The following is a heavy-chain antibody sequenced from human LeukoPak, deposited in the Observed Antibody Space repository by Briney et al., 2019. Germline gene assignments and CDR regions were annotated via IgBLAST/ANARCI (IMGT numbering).Heavy chain of an antibody. CDR1: GGTFSSYA. CDR2: IIPIFGTA. D-gene: IGHD2-21*02. CDR3: ARVYCGDDCFLADAFDI. J-gene: IGHJ3*02. V-gene: IGHV1-69*13. Sequence: GASVKVSCKASGGTFSSYAISWVRQAPGQGLEWMGGIIPIFGTANYAQKFQGRVTITADESTSTAYMELSSLRSEDTAVYYCARVYCGDDCFLADAFDIWGQGTMVTVSS.